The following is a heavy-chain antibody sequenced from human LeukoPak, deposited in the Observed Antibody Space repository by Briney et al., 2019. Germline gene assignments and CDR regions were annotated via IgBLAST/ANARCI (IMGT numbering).Heavy chain of an antibody. CDR3: ARDQGGHSYGIFDY. Sequence: SETLSLTCSVSGRSISSYYWSWIRQSPGKGLEWIGYIYYSGSTNYNPSLKSRVTISVDTSKNQFSLKLSSVIAADTAVYYCARDQGGHSYGIFDYWGQGTLVTVSS. CDR1: GRSISSYY. D-gene: IGHD5-18*01. J-gene: IGHJ4*02. V-gene: IGHV4-59*01. CDR2: IYYSGST.